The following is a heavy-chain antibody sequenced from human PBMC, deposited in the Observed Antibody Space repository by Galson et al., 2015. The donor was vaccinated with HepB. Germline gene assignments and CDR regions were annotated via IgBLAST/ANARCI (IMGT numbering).Heavy chain of an antibody. CDR3: ARGRRGYDGYYFDY. J-gene: IGHJ4*02. D-gene: IGHD5-12*01. CDR2: ISGSGGST. V-gene: IGHV3-23*01. Sequence: SLRLSCAASGFTFSNYAMSWVRQAPGKGLEWVSAISGSGGSTNYTDPVKGRCTISRDNSKNTLYLQMNSLRAEDTAIYYCARGRRGYDGYYFDYWGQGTLVTVSS. CDR1: GFTFSNYA.